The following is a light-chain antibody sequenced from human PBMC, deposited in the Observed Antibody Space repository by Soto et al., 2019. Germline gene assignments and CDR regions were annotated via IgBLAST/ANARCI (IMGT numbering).Light chain of an antibody. CDR1: SSDVGGYNL. V-gene: IGLV2-23*03. J-gene: IGLJ2*01. CDR2: EGT. CDR3: CSYAGPPSFVV. Sequence: QSALTQPASVSGSPGQSITISCSGASSDVGGYNLVSWYQHHPGKAPKLILYEGTKRPSGVSSRFSGFKSGDTASLTVSGLQAEDDADYYCCSYAGPPSFVVFGGGTKLTGL.